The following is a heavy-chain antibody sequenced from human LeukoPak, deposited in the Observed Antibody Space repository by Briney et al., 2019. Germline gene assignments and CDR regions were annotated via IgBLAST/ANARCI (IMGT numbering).Heavy chain of an antibody. J-gene: IGHJ4*02. Sequence: GGSLRLSCAASEFTFSNYEMTWVRQAPGKVLEWVSYISSSGSTVYYADSVKGRFTISRDNAKNSLYLQMNSLRAEDTAVYYCARDLSSGWYLSSASYYFDYWGQGTLVTVSS. CDR3: ARDLSSGWYLSSASYYFDY. D-gene: IGHD6-19*01. V-gene: IGHV3-48*03. CDR2: ISSSGSTV. CDR1: EFTFSNYE.